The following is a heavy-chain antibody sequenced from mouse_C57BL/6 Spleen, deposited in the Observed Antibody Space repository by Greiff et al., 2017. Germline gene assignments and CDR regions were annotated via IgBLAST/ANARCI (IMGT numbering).Heavy chain of an antibody. V-gene: IGHV5-17*01. CDR2: ISSGSSTI. D-gene: IGHD2-2*01. CDR3: ARYGYYDAMDY. J-gene: IGHJ4*01. CDR1: GFTFSDYG. Sequence: DVHLVESGGGLVKPGGSLKLSCAASGFTFSDYGMHWVRQAPEKGLEWVAYISSGSSTIYYADTVKGRFTISRDNAKNTLFLQMTSLRSEDTAMYYCARYGYYDAMDYWGQGTSVTVSS.